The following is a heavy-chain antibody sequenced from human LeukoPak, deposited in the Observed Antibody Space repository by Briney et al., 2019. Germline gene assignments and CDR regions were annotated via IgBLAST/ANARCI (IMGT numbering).Heavy chain of an antibody. CDR2: ISAYNGNT. CDR1: GYTFTNYG. Sequence: ASVKVSCKASGYTFTNYGISWVRQAPGQGLEWMGWISAYNGNTKYAQEFQGRVTITADESTSTAYMELSSLRSEDTAVYYCARSNCSSTSCPLLDVWGQGTTVTVSS. V-gene: IGHV1-18*01. J-gene: IGHJ6*02. CDR3: ARSNCSSTSCPLLDV. D-gene: IGHD2-2*01.